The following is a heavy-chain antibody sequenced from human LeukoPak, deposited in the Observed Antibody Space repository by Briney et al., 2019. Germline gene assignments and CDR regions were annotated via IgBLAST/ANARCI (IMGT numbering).Heavy chain of an antibody. CDR2: INSDGGGA. V-gene: IGHV3-74*01. Sequence: GGSLRLSCAAPGFTFSSYWVHWVRQTPGKGLVWVSRINSDGGGATYADSVKGRFTISRDNAKNTLFLQMNSLRAEDTAVYYCARDLHYWGQGTLVTVSS. J-gene: IGHJ4*02. CDR3: ARDLHY. CDR1: GFTFSSYW.